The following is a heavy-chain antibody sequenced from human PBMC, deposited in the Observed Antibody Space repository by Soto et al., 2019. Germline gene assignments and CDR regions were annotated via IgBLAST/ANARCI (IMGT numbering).Heavy chain of an antibody. V-gene: IGHV4-59*08. CDR3: ARHNNGSGSTYFDY. Sequence: KPSETLSFTCTVSGGSISSYYWSWIRQPPGKGLEWIGYIYYSGSTYYNPSLKSRVPMSVDTTKNQFSLKMNAMTAADTAVYYWARHNNGSGSTYFDYWGQGTLVTVSS. D-gene: IGHD3-10*01. J-gene: IGHJ4*02. CDR1: GGSISSYY. CDR2: IYYSGST.